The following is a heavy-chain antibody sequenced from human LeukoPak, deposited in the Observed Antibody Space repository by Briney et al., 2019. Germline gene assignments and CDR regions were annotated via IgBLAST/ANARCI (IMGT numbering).Heavy chain of an antibody. CDR2: ISSGGGT. V-gene: IGHV3-66*01. CDR1: GFTFSSYA. Sequence: GGSLRLSCAASGFTFSSYAMSWVRQAPGKGLEWVSTISSGGGTYYVDSVQGRFTVSRDNSKNTLYIQMNSLRAEDTAVYYCARDVPNNWGLGYWGQGTLVTVSS. D-gene: IGHD7-27*01. CDR3: ARDVPNNWGLGY. J-gene: IGHJ4*02.